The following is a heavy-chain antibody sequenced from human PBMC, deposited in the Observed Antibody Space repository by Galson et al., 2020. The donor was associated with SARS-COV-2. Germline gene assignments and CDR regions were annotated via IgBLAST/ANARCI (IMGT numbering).Heavy chain of an antibody. J-gene: IGHJ2*01. D-gene: IGHD3-16*02. V-gene: IGHV4-38-2*02. CDR3: ARELVYDYVWGSYPHPGL. CDR2: IYHSGST. Sequence: SETLSLTCTVSGYSISSGYYWGWIRQPPGKGLEWIGSIYHSGSTYYNPSLKSRVTISVDTSKNQFSLKLSSVTAADTAVYYCARELVYDYVWGSYPHPGLWGRGTLVTVSS. CDR1: GYSISSGYY.